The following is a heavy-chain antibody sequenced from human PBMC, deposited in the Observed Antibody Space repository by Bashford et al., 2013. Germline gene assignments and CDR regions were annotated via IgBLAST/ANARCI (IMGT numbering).Heavy chain of an antibody. V-gene: IGHV3-48*01. J-gene: IGHJ6*02. D-gene: IGHD2-2*01. CDR2: ISSSSSTI. CDR3: AAVVPAALSPYYYYGMDV. Sequence: VRQAPGKGLEWVSYISSSSSTIYYADSVKGRFTISRDNAKNSLYLQMNSLRAEDTAVYYCAAVVPAALSPYYYYGMDVWGQGTTVTVSS.